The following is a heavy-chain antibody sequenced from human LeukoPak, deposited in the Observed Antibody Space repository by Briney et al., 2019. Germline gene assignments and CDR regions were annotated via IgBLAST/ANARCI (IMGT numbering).Heavy chain of an antibody. J-gene: IGHJ3*02. CDR3: ARLYYDSRGDAFDI. Sequence: SGTLSLTCAVSGASIRSSDWWTWVRQPPGKGLEWIGEIFHSGSTNYNPSLKSRVTMSVDTSKNQFSLKLSSVTAADTAVYYCARLYYDSRGDAFDIWGQGTMVTVSS. D-gene: IGHD3-22*01. V-gene: IGHV4-4*02. CDR1: GASIRSSDW. CDR2: IFHSGST.